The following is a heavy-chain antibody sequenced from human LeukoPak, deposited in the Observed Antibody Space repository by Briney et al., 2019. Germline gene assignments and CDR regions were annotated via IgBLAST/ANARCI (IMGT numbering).Heavy chain of an antibody. CDR3: AKDQVWIVVGSFDY. J-gene: IGHJ4*02. CDR2: IYSGGST. D-gene: IGHD3-22*01. V-gene: IGHV3-66*01. Sequence: GGSLRLACAASGFTVDSNYMTWVRQAPGKGLEWVSVIYSGGSTYYADSVKGRFTISRGNSKNTLYLQMTSLRAEDTAVYYCAKDQVWIVVGSFDYWGQGTLVTVSS. CDR1: GFTVDSNY.